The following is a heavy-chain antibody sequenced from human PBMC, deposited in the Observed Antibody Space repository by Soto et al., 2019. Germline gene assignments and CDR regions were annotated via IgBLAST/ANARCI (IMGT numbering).Heavy chain of an antibody. J-gene: IGHJ3*02. CDR2: ILVDGRT. D-gene: IGHD2-8*02. Sequence: GGSLRLSCAASGFICSSYDMSWVRQAPGKGLEWVSTILVDGRTFYVDSVKGRFTISRDTSQNTVYLLMNSLTAGDTALYYCAKATATGGGAFDICGQGTMVTVSS. CDR3: AKATATGGGAFDI. V-gene: IGHV3-23*01. CDR1: GFICSSYD.